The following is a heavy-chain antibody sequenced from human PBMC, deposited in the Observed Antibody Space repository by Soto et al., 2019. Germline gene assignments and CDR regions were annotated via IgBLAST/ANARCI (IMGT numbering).Heavy chain of an antibody. CDR2: MNPNSGNT. CDR1: GYTFTSYD. CDR3: ARGDYGSGSYYYYYYYDMDV. J-gene: IGHJ6*03. Sequence: ASVKVSCKASGYTFTSYDINWVRQATGQGLEWMGWMNPNSGNTGYAQKFQGRVTMTRNTSISTAYMELSSLRSEDTAVYYCARGDYGSGSYYYYYYYDMDVWGKGTTVTV. D-gene: IGHD3-10*01. V-gene: IGHV1-8*01.